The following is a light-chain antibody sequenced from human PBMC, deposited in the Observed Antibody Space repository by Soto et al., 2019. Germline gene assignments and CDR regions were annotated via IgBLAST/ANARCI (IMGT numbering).Light chain of an antibody. CDR3: QQSYSTPT. V-gene: IGKV1-39*01. CDR2: GAS. J-gene: IGKJ1*01. Sequence: DIQVTQSPSSLSASVGDRVTITCRASQSIGTYLNWYHQKPGKAPQLLIYGASTLQSGVPSRFSGSGSGTHFTLTINSLQPEDLGTFSCQQSYSTPTFGQGTKVDIK. CDR1: QSIGTY.